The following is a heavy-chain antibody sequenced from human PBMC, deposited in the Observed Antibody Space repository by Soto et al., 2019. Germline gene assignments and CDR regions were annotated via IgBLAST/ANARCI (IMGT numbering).Heavy chain of an antibody. D-gene: IGHD2-2*02. J-gene: IGHJ6*02. CDR1: GGTFSSYA. CDR3: ATHEIGHCISTSCYKGGYYYGMDV. Sequence: QVQLVQSGAEVKKPGSSVKVSCKASGGTFSSYAISWVRQAPGQGLEWMGGIIPIFATADYAQKFQGRVTITAGEYTSTAYMELSSLRSEDTAVYYCATHEIGHCISTSCYKGGYYYGMDVWGQGTTVTVSS. CDR2: IIPIFATA. V-gene: IGHV1-69*12.